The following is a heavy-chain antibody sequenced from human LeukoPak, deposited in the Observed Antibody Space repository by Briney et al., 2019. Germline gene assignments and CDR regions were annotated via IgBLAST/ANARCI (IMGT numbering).Heavy chain of an antibody. CDR2: IYQSGSA. Sequence: SQTLSLTCAVSGGSISSTGFSWSWIRQPPRKGLEWIANIYQSGSAYYNPSLKSRVTISLDRSKSQFSLKLSSVTAADTAVYYCASRNGRIAVAYYFDYWGQGTLVTVSS. J-gene: IGHJ4*02. D-gene: IGHD6-19*01. V-gene: IGHV4-30-2*01. CDR3: ASRNGRIAVAYYFDY. CDR1: GGSISSTGFS.